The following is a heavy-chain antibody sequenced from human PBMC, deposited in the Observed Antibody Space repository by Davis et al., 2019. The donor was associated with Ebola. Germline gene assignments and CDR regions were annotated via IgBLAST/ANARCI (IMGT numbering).Heavy chain of an antibody. Sequence: SVKVSCKASGGTFSSYSISWVRQAPGQGPEWMGRIIPTVGIVNYAQRFQDRVTLTADKFTSTAYMELSSLRSEDTAVYYCARVLPTVTRGGFDVWGQGTTVTVSS. V-gene: IGHV1-69*02. J-gene: IGHJ6*02. CDR3: ARVLPTVTRGGFDV. D-gene: IGHD4-17*01. CDR2: IIPTVGIV. CDR1: GGTFSSYS.